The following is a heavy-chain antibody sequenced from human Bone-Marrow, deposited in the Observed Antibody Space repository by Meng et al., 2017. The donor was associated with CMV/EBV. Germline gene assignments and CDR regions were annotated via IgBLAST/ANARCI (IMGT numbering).Heavy chain of an antibody. Sequence: SETLSLTCTVSGYSISSGYYWNWIRQPPGRGLEWIGYIFYSGSTNYNPSLKGRVTISVDTSKNQFSLKLRSVTAADTAVYYCARFDYALYWGQGTLVTVSS. V-gene: IGHV4-61*01. D-gene: IGHD4-17*01. CDR2: IFYSGST. CDR3: ARFDYALY. CDR1: GYSISSGYY. J-gene: IGHJ4*02.